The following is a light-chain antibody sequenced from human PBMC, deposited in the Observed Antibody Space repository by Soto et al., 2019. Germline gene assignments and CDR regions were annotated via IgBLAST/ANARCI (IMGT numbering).Light chain of an antibody. J-gene: IGLJ1*01. Sequence: QSVLTQPASVSGSPGQSITISCTGTSSDVGSCNLVSWYQHHPGKAPKLMIYDVSDRPSGVSNRFSASKSGNTASLTISGLQAEDVADYYCCSYTCSSTPRVFGTGTKDTV. CDR1: SSDVGSCNL. V-gene: IGLV2-14*02. CDR2: DVS. CDR3: CSYTCSSTPRV.